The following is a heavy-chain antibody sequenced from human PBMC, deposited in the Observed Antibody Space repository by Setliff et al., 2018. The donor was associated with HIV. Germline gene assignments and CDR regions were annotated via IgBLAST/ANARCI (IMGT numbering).Heavy chain of an antibody. D-gene: IGHD3-16*01. CDR1: GGSFSGYS. J-gene: IGHJ6*04. V-gene: IGHV4-34*01. CDR3: ARGVPAPGTRRGPLVLLHGRLGQMDV. Sequence: SETLSLTCAVFGGSFSGYSWSWRRPPDMGLEWSGEIKHCGITNSNQSLKNRVSISIDTSKSRFSMNLNSVTAADAAVYSCARGVPAPGTRRGPLVLLHGRLGQMDVWGKGTPVTVSS. CDR2: IKHCGIT.